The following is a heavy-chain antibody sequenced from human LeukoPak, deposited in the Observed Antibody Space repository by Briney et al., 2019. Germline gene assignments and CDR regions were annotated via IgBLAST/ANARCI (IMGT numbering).Heavy chain of an antibody. J-gene: IGHJ4*02. CDR3: AHRPTAVAGTTPPFDY. CDR1: GFSLDTRGMC. D-gene: IGHD6-19*01. Sequence: SGPALVKPTQTVTLTCTLSGFSLDTRGMCVSWVRQSPGKALEWLARVDWDGDKYYRTSLKTRLAISKDTPLNQVVLTLTDMQPVDTATYYCAHRPTAVAGTTPPFDYWGQGTLVTVSS. V-gene: IGHV2-70*12. CDR2: VDWDGDK.